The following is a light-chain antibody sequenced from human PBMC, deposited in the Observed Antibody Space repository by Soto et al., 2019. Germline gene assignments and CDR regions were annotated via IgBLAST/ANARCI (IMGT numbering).Light chain of an antibody. Sequence: QSVLTQPASVSGSPGQSITISCTGTSSDVGSYNLVSWYQQHPGKAPKLMIYEGSKRPSGVSNRFSGSKSGNTASLTISGLQVEDEAEYYCCSYAGSSNVFGTGTKVTVL. V-gene: IGLV2-23*03. CDR3: CSYAGSSNV. CDR1: SSDVGSYNL. CDR2: EGS. J-gene: IGLJ1*01.